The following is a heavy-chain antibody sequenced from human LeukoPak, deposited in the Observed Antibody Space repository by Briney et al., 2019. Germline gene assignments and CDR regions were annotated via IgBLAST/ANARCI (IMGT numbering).Heavy chain of an antibody. V-gene: IGHV4-61*02. J-gene: IGHJ3*02. CDR2: IYTSGST. CDR1: GGSISSGSYY. Sequence: PSQTLSLTCTVSGGSISSGSYYWSWIRQPAGKGLEWIGRIYTSGSTNYNPSLKSRVTISVDTSKNQFSLKLSSVAAADTAVYYCARVYSGSLDAFDIWGQGTMVTVSS. D-gene: IGHD1-26*01. CDR3: ARVYSGSLDAFDI.